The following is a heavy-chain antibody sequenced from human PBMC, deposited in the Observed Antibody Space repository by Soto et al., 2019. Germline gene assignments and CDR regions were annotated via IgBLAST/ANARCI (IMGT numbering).Heavy chain of an antibody. Sequence: GGSLRLSCAASGFTFSNAWMSWVRQASGKGLEWVGRIKSKTDGETTDYAAPVKGRFTISRDDSKNTLYLHMSSLQTEDTALYYCTTDFKGDTAVDYWGQGTLVTVSS. J-gene: IGHJ4*02. V-gene: IGHV3-15*01. CDR3: TTDFKGDTAVDY. CDR2: IKSKTDGETT. CDR1: GFTFSNAW. D-gene: IGHD5-18*01.